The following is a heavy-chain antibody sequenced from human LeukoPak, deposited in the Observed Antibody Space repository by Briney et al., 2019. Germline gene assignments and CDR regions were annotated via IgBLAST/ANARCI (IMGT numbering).Heavy chain of an antibody. Sequence: ASVKVSCKAAGYTFSTYFIHWVRQAPGQGLEWMGIINPSDGNTMYAQKFQGRVTMTRDMSTRTVYMELSSLRSEDTAVYYCARDELRSSWFHYYYYYMDVWGKGTTVTVSS. CDR2: INPSDGNT. CDR3: ARDELRSSWFHYYYYYMDV. D-gene: IGHD6-19*01. V-gene: IGHV1-46*01. J-gene: IGHJ6*03. CDR1: GYTFSTYF.